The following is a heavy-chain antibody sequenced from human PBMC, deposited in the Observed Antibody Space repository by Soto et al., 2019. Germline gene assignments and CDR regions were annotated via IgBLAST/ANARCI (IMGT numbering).Heavy chain of an antibody. CDR2: IFYSGST. Sequence: QLQLQESGPGLVKPSETLSLTCTVSGGSISSSSYYWGWIRQPPGKGLEWIGSIFYSGSTYYNPSLKSRVTISVHTSQHQLSLKLSSVTAADTAVYYCARHLTYCSAGSCSSDFPYYGMDVWGPGPTVTVSS. V-gene: IGHV4-39*01. CDR3: ARHLTYCSAGSCSSDFPYYGMDV. CDR1: GGSISSSSYY. J-gene: IGHJ6*02. D-gene: IGHD2-15*01.